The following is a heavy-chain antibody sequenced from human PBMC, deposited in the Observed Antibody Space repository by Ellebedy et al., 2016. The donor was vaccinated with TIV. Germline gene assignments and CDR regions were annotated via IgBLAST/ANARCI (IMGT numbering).Heavy chain of an antibody. J-gene: IGHJ4*02. CDR3: ARTRYCNGESGYKDPLLYF. V-gene: IGHV4-31*03. CDR1: GASVSSAGHF. D-gene: IGHD2-15*01. CDR2: TYSTGNS. Sequence: MPSETLSLTCTVSGASVSSAGHFWSWVRQRPGKALEWIGYTYSTGNSHYNPSLKSRAAISFDTSKNQFYLSLNSVAAADTAVYFCARTRYCNGESGYKDPLLYFWGQGILVTVSS.